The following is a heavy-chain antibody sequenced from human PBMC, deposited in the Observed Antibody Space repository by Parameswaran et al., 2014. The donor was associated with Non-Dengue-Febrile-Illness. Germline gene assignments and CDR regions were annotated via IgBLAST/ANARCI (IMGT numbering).Heavy chain of an antibody. D-gene: IGHD3-22*01. J-gene: IGHJ4*02. Sequence: SETLSLTCTVSGGSISSSSYYWGWIRQPPGKGLEWIGSIYYSGSTYYNPSLKSRVTISVDTSKNQFSLKLSSVTAADTAVYYCARDDYYDSSGYLGDYWGQGTLVTVSS. CDR1: GGSISSSSYY. CDR2: IYYSGST. CDR3: ARDDYYDSSGYLGDY. V-gene: IGHV4-39*02.